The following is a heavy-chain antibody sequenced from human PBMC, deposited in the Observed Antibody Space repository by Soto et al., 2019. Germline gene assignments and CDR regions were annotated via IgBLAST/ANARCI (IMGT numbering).Heavy chain of an antibody. CDR1: CGSFTGYY. Sequence: KPSETLSLTCAVYCGSFTGYYWSWIRQPPGKGLEWIGEINHSGSTFYNPSLKSRVTISVDASKDQFSLKLSSVTAADTAVYYCARGDSAARLGYWGQGTPVTVSS. J-gene: IGHJ4*02. V-gene: IGHV4-34*01. CDR2: INHSGST. D-gene: IGHD6-6*01. CDR3: ARGDSAARLGY.